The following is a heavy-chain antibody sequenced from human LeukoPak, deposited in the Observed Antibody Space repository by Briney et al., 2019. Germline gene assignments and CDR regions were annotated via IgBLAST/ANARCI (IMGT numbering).Heavy chain of an antibody. Sequence: SETLSLTCTVSGGSISSYYWSWIRQPPGKGLEWIGYIYYSGSTNYNPSLKSRVTISVDTSKNQFSLKLSSVTAADTAVYYCARGVEMATIEVDWFDPWGQGTLVTVSS. CDR2: IYYSGST. D-gene: IGHD5-24*01. V-gene: IGHV4-59*01. CDR1: GGSISSYY. CDR3: ARGVEMATIEVDWFDP. J-gene: IGHJ5*02.